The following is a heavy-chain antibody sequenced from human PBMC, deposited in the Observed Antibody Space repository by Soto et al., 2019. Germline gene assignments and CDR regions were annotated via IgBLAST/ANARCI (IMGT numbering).Heavy chain of an antibody. D-gene: IGHD3-10*01. CDR1: GYSFTSYW. V-gene: IGHV5-51*01. J-gene: IGHJ6*02. CDR3: ASSTHYGSGSYWPPYYYYYGMDV. Sequence: GESLKISCKGSGYSFTSYWIGWVRQMPGKGLEWMGIIYPGDSDTRYSPSFQGQVTISADKSISTAYLQWSSLKASDTATYYCASSTHYGSGSYWPPYYYYYGMDVRGQGTTVTVSS. CDR2: IYPGDSDT.